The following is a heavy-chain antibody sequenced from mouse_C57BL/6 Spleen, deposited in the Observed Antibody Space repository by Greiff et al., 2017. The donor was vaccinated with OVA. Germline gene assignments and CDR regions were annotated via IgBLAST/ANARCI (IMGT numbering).Heavy chain of an antibody. CDR2: IRNKANGYTT. CDR3: ASHMELGPFDY. J-gene: IGHJ2*01. D-gene: IGHD4-1*01. Sequence: EVQLVESGGGLVQPGGSLSLSCAASGFTFTDYYMSWVRQPPGKALEWLGFIRNKANGYTTEYSASVKGRFTISRDNSQSILYLQMNALRAEDSATYYCASHMELGPFDYWGQGTTLTVSS. V-gene: IGHV7-3*01. CDR1: GFTFTDYY.